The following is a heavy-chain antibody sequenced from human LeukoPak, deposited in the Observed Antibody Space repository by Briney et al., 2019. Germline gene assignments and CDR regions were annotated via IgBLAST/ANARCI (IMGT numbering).Heavy chain of an antibody. CDR3: ARPSYGDYDLGAFDI. CDR1: GGTFSSYA. Sequence: GSSVKVSCKASGGTFSSYAISWVRQAPGQGLEWMGGIIPIFGTANYAQKFQGRVTITADESTSTAYMELSSLRSDDTAVYYCARPSYGDYDLGAFDIWGQGTVVTVSS. J-gene: IGHJ3*02. V-gene: IGHV1-69*01. CDR2: IIPIFGTA. D-gene: IGHD4-17*01.